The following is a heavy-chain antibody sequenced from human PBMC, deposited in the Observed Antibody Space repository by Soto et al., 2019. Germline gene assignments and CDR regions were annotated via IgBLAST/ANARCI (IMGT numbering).Heavy chain of an antibody. V-gene: IGHV3-30*18. Sequence: QVQLVESGGGVVQPGRSLRLSCAASGFTFSSYGMHWVRQAPGKGLEWVAVISYDGSNKYYADSVKGRFTISRDNSKNTLYLQMSSLRAVDTAVYYCAKEPHDSSGYYRAGYFDLWGGGTLVTVSS. J-gene: IGHJ2*01. CDR2: ISYDGSNK. CDR3: AKEPHDSSGYYRAGYFDL. D-gene: IGHD3-22*01. CDR1: GFTFSSYG.